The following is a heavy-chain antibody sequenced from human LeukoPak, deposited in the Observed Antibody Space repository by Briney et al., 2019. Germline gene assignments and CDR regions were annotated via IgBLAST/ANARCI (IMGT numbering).Heavy chain of an antibody. D-gene: IGHD2-15*01. CDR3: ARGKYCSGGECHSVRTSYDGFDS. CDR1: GYTFTSYD. Sequence: SVKVSCKASGYTFTSYDIHWVRQAPGQGLEWMGRIIPILGIANYAQKFQGRVTITADKSTSTAYMELSSLTSDDTAVYYCARGKYCSGGECHSVRTSYDGFDSWGQGTVVSVSS. J-gene: IGHJ5*01. V-gene: IGHV1-69*04. CDR2: IIPILGIA.